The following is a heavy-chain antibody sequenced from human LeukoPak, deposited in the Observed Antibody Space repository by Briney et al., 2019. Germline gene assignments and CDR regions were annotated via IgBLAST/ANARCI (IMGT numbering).Heavy chain of an antibody. CDR3: ARGPNDLVRGATLYYYYGMDV. V-gene: IGHV1-69*01. CDR2: IIPIFGTA. Sequence: ASVKVSCKASGGTFSSYAISWVRQAPGQGLEWMGGIIPIFGTANYAQKFQGRVTITADESTSTAYMELSSLRSVDTAVYYCARGPNDLVRGATLYYYYGMDVWGKGTTVTVSS. CDR1: GGTFSSYA. J-gene: IGHJ6*04. D-gene: IGHD3-10*01.